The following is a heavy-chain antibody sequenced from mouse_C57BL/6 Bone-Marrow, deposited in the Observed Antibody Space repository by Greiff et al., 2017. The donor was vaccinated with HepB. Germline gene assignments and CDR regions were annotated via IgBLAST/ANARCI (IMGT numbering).Heavy chain of an antibody. J-gene: IGHJ4*01. CDR3: ARDDGYYDYAMDY. CDR2: IHPNSGST. D-gene: IGHD2-3*01. CDR1: GYTFTSYW. Sequence: VQLQQSGAELVKPGASVKLSCKASGYTFTSYWMHWVKQRPGQGLEWIGMIHPNSGSTNYNEKFKSKATLTVDKSSSTAYMQLSSLTSEDSAVYYCARDDGYYDYAMDYWGQGTSVTVSS. V-gene: IGHV1-64*01.